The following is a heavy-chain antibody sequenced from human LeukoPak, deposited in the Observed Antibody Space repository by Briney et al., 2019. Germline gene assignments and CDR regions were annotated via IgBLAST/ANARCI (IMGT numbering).Heavy chain of an antibody. Sequence: SETLSLTCAVYGGSFSGYYWSWIRQPPGKGLEWIGEINHSGSTNYNPSLKSRVTISVDTSKNQFSLKLSSVTAADTAVYYCARGRGTIFGVVIVYMDVWGKGTTVTVSS. CDR2: INHSGST. CDR3: ARGRGTIFGVVIVYMDV. J-gene: IGHJ6*03. D-gene: IGHD3-3*01. CDR1: GGSFSGYY. V-gene: IGHV4-34*01.